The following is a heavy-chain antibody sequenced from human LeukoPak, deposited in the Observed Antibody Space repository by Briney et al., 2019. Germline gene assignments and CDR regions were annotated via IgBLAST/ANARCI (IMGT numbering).Heavy chain of an antibody. J-gene: IGHJ4*02. D-gene: IGHD1-26*01. CDR1: GFTFDDYA. CDR3: AKDIEIVRAD. Sequence: GGSLRLSCAASGFTFDDYAMHWVRQAPGKGLEWVSLISGDGGSTYYADSVKGRLTISRDNSKNSLYLQMNSLRTEDTAFYYCAKDIEIVRADWGQGTLVTVSS. CDR2: ISGDGGST. V-gene: IGHV3-43*02.